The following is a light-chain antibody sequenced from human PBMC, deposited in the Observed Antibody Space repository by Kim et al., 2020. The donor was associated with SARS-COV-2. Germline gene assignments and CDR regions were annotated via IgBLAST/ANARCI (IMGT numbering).Light chain of an antibody. Sequence: GVLITCRPSQYFTHLVALFEPTPGKASNVVIYGTSKLKSGAPSRFSGSGFGTEFTLTHNSLQPDNFATYYCQQYNFLYTFGQGNKLEI. CDR3: QQYNFLYT. CDR1: QYFTHL. J-gene: IGKJ2*01. V-gene: IGKV1-5*01. CDR2: GTS.